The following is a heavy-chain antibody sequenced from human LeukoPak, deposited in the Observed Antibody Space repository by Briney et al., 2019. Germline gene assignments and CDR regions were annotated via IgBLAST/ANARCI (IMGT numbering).Heavy chain of an antibody. CDR3: ARFPYYYDSSGYFDY. CDR1: GYSFTSYW. V-gene: IGHV5-51*01. D-gene: IGHD3-22*01. J-gene: IGHJ4*02. CDR2: IYPGDSDT. Sequence: GESLKISCKGSGYSFTSYWIGWVRQMPGKGLGWMGIIYPGDSDTRYSPSFQGQVTISADKSISTAYLQWSSLKASDTAMYYCARFPYYYDSSGYFDYWGQGTLVTVSS.